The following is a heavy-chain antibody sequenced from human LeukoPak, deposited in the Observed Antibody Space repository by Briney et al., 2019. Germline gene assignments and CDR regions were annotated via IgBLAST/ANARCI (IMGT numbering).Heavy chain of an antibody. V-gene: IGHV3-30*18. Sequence: GSLRLSCAASGFTFSSYGMHWVRQAPGKGLEWVAVISYDGSNKYYADSVKGRFTISRDNSKNTLYLQMNSLRAEDTAVCYCAKNEATYYYDSSGYYWVDYWGQGTLVTVSS. CDR1: GFTFSSYG. CDR2: ISYDGSNK. CDR3: AKNEATYYYDSSGYYWVDY. D-gene: IGHD3-22*01. J-gene: IGHJ4*02.